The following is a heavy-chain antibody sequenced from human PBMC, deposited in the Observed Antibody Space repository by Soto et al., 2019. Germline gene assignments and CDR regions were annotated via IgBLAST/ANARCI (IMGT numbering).Heavy chain of an antibody. CDR3: AKGPVVTAITSFDY. Sequence: EVQLLESGGGLVQPGGSLRLSCAASGFTFSSYAMSWVRQAPGKGLEWVSAISGSGGRTYYADSVKRRFTISGDNSKNTLYLEMNSLRAEDTAVYYGAKGPVVTAITSFDYWGQGTLVTVSS. CDR2: ISGSGGRT. CDR1: GFTFSSYA. J-gene: IGHJ4*02. D-gene: IGHD2-21*02. V-gene: IGHV3-23*01.